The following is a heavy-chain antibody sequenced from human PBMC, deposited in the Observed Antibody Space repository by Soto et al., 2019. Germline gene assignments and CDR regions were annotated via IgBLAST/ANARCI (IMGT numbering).Heavy chain of an antibody. Sequence: GGSLRLSCAASGFTFSSYSMNWVRQAPGKGLEWVSYISSSSSTIYYADSVKGRFTISRDNAKNSLYLQMNSLRAEDTAVYYCARDYGDYADAFDIWGQGTMVTVSS. CDR3: ARDYGDYADAFDI. J-gene: IGHJ3*02. CDR2: ISSSSSTI. D-gene: IGHD4-17*01. CDR1: GFTFSSYS. V-gene: IGHV3-48*01.